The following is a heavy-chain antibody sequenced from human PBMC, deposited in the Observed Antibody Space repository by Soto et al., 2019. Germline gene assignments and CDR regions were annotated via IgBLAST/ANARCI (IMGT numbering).Heavy chain of an antibody. CDR1: SGSISSSNW. D-gene: IGHD5-12*01. Sequence: QVQLQESGPGLVKPSGTLSLTCAVSSGSISSSNWWSWVRQPPGKGLEWIGEIYHSGSTNYNPSLKCRVTISVDKSKNRFSLKLSSVTAADTAVYYCASRTVATMGGIDAFDIWGQGTMVTVSS. V-gene: IGHV4-4*02. J-gene: IGHJ3*02. CDR2: IYHSGST. CDR3: ASRTVATMGGIDAFDI.